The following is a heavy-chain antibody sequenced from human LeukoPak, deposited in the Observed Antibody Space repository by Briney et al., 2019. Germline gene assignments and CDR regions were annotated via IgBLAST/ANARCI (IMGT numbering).Heavy chain of an antibody. CDR1: GGSFSGYY. Sequence: SETLSLTCAVYGGSFSGYYWSWVRQPPGKGLEWIGEINHSGSTNYNPSLKSRVTISVDTSKNQFSLKLSSVTAADTAVYYCARLPGYCSGGSRSVYCYYYYGMDVWGQGTTVTVSS. V-gene: IGHV4-34*01. CDR3: ARLPGYCSGGSRSVYCYYYYGMDV. D-gene: IGHD2-15*01. J-gene: IGHJ6*02. CDR2: INHSGST.